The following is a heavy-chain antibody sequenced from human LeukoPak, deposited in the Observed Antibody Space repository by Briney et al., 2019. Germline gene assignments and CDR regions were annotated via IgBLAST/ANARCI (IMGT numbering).Heavy chain of an antibody. CDR2: IYTSGST. Sequence: MSSETLSLTCTGSGGSISSYYWSWLRQPAGKGLEWVGRIYTSGSTNYNPSLKSRVTMSVDTSKNQFSLKLSSVTAADTAVYYCARSPIAAAGPEGAFDIWGQGTMVTVSS. J-gene: IGHJ3*02. V-gene: IGHV4-4*07. D-gene: IGHD6-13*01. CDR1: GGSISSYY. CDR3: ARSPIAAAGPEGAFDI.